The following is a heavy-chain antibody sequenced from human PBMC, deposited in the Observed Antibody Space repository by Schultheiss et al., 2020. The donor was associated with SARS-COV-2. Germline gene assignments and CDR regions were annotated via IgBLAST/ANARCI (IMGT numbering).Heavy chain of an antibody. CDR1: GGSISSGGYS. Sequence: SETLSLTCAVSGGSISSGGYSWSWIRQPPGKGLEWIGYIHHSGRNYYNPSLKSRVTISVDRSKNQFSLKLSSVTAADTAVYYCASHCSGGSCYSYWGQGTLVTVSS. CDR2: IHHSGRN. V-gene: IGHV4-30-2*01. CDR3: ASHCSGGSCYSY. J-gene: IGHJ4*02. D-gene: IGHD2-15*01.